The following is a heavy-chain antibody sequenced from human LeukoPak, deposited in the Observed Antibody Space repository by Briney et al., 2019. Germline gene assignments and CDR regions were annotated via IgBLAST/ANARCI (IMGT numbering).Heavy chain of an antibody. V-gene: IGHV4-59*08. CDR3: ARQVKYGGNSGAFDI. D-gene: IGHD4-23*01. CDR2: IYYSGST. CDR1: GGSISSYY. J-gene: IGHJ3*02. Sequence: SETLSLTCTVSGGSISSYYWSWIRQPPGKGLEWIGYIYYSGSTNYNPSPKSRVTISVDTSKNQFSLKLSSVTAADTAVYYCARQVKYGGNSGAFDIWGQGTMVTVSS.